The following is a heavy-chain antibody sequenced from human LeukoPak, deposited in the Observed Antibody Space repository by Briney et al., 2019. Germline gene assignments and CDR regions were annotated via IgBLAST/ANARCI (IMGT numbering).Heavy chain of an antibody. J-gene: IGHJ4*02. CDR2: INPNSGGT. CDR1: GYTFTGYY. V-gene: IGHV1-2*02. Sequence: GASVKVSCKASGYTFTGYYMHWVRQAPGQGLEWMGWINPNSGGTNYAQKFQGRVTMTRDTSISTAYMELSRLRSDDTAVYYCAKVVAATPDRYFDYWGQGTLVTVSS. D-gene: IGHD2-15*01. CDR3: AKVVAATPDRYFDY.